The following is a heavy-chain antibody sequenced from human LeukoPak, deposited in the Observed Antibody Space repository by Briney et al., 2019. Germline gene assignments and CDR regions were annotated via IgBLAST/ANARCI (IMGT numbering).Heavy chain of an antibody. CDR1: GFTFSSSW. D-gene: IGHD2-2*01. Sequence: GGSLRLSCAASGFTFSSSWMYWVRQAPGKGLVWVSRINSDESITTYADSVKGRFTISRDNAKNTLYLQMNSLRAEDTALYYCASRYCSSTSCQHGMDVWGQGTTVTVSS. CDR2: INSDESIT. V-gene: IGHV3-74*01. CDR3: ASRYCSSTSCQHGMDV. J-gene: IGHJ6*02.